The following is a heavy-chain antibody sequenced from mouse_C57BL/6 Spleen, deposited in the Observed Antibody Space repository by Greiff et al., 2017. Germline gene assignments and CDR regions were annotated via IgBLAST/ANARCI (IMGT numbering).Heavy chain of an antibody. CDR1: GYTFTGYW. Sequence: QVQLQQSGAELMKPGASVKLSCKATGYTFTGYWIEWVKQRPGHGLEWIGEILPGSGSTNYNEKFKGKATFTADTSSSTAYMQLSSLTPEDSAIYYWARDGGRWFAYWGQGTLVTVSA. CDR3: ARDGGRWFAY. V-gene: IGHV1-9*01. CDR2: ILPGSGST. D-gene: IGHD1-1*02. J-gene: IGHJ3*01.